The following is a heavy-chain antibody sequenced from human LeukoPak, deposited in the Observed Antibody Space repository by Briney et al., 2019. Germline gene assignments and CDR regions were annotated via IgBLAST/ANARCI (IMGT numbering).Heavy chain of an antibody. Sequence: ASVKVSYKASGGTFSSYAISWVRQAPGQGLEWMGRIIPILGIANYAQKFQGRVTITADKSTSTAYMELSSLRSEDTAVYYCAYGITGRNFDYWGQGTLVTVSS. CDR3: AYGITGRNFDY. CDR1: GGTFSSYA. CDR2: IIPILGIA. D-gene: IGHD1-20*01. J-gene: IGHJ4*02. V-gene: IGHV1-69*04.